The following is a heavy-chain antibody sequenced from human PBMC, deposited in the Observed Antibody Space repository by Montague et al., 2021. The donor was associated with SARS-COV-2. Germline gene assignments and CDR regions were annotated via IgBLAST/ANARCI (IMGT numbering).Heavy chain of an antibody. J-gene: IGHJ3*02. CDR2: IYYSGST. Sequence: TLSLTCTVSGGSINSGGYYWSWIRQHPGKGLEWIGYIYYSGSTYYNPSLKSRLTISVDTSKNQFSLELSSVTAADTAVYYCARVHFVSSGWYPDAFEIWGQGTMVTVSS. D-gene: IGHD6-19*01. CDR3: ARVHFVSSGWYPDAFEI. V-gene: IGHV4-31*03. CDR1: GGSINSGGYY.